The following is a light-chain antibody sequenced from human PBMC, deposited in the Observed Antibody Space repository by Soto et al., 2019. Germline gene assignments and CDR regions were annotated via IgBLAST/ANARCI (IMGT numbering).Light chain of an antibody. J-gene: IGLJ2*01. CDR1: GSNIGAGYD. Sequence: QSVLTQPPSVSGAPGQRVTISCTGSGSNIGAGYDVHWYQHRPGTAPKLLVFGDSHRPSGVPDRFSGSKSGTSASLAVSGLQSEDEADYYCAAWDESLNHPVFGGGTKLTVL. CDR2: GDS. CDR3: AAWDESLNHPV. V-gene: IGLV1-40*01.